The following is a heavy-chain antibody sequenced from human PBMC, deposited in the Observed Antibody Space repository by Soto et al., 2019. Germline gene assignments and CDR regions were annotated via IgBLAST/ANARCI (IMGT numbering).Heavy chain of an antibody. CDR1: GFTFSSYW. CDR2: IKQDGSEK. CDR3: AREEADSSADLIDP. J-gene: IGHJ5*02. D-gene: IGHD6-19*01. V-gene: IGHV3-7*01. Sequence: EVQLVESGGGLVQPGGSLRLSCAASGFTFSSYWMSWVRQAPGKGLEWVANIKQDGSEKYYVDSVKGRFTISRDNAKNSLYLKMNRLRAEDTAVYYCAREEADSSADLIDPWGQGTLVTVSS.